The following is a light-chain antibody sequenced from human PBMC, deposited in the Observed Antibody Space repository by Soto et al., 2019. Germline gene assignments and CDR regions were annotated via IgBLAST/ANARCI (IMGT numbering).Light chain of an antibody. J-gene: IGKJ4*01. CDR3: HQYDNLPLT. Sequence: DIQMTHSPSSLSASLLYRFTITFHASQDTKKYLNWYKQKSGKAHKLLIYDESDLETGVPSRLSGSGSGTDFTFTINSLQPEDIATYYSHQYDNLPLTLGGGAKVDIK. CDR2: DES. CDR1: QDTKKY. V-gene: IGKV1-33*01.